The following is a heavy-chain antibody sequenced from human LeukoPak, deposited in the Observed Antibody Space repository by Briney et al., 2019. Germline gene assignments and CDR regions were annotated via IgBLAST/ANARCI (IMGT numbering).Heavy chain of an antibody. Sequence: SETLSLTCAVYGAPFSGYWWYWIRQPPGKGLEWIGEINQSRITNYSPSLKSRVSISVDTSKNQFSLKLSSVTAADTAVYYCATTSGHWGQGTLVTVSS. CDR1: GAPFSGYW. V-gene: IGHV4-34*01. CDR2: INQSRIT. J-gene: IGHJ4*02. CDR3: ATTSGH.